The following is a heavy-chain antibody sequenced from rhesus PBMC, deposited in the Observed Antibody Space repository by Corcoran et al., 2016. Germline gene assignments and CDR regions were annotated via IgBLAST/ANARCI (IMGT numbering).Heavy chain of an antibody. CDR2: ISGSSGST. V-gene: IGHV4-65*01. Sequence: QVQLQESGPGLVKPSETLSLTCAVSGGSVSSSNWWSWIRPPPGKGLEWIGYISGSSGSTYYNPSLKSRVTISTDTSKNLFSLKLRSVTAADTAVYYCARQREYSSWLTLDYWGQGVLVTVSS. D-gene: IGHD6-13*01. CDR1: GGSVSSSNW. CDR3: ARQREYSSWLTLDY. J-gene: IGHJ4*01.